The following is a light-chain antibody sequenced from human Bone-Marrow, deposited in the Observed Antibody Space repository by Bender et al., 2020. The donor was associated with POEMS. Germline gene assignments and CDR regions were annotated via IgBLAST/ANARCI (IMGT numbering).Light chain of an antibody. V-gene: IGLV2-18*02. J-gene: IGLJ3*02. CDR2: EGN. Sequence: QSALTQPPSVSGSPGQSVSISCTGTSSDVGSYDRVSWHQQPPGTAPKLMIYEGNKGPSGVSNRFSGSKSGNTASLTISGLQAEDEADYYCNAYTRSSTLVFGGGTKLTV. CDR1: SSDVGSYDR. CDR3: NAYTRSSTLV.